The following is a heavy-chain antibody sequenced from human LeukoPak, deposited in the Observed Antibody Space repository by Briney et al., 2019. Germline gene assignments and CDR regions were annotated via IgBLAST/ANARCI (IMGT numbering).Heavy chain of an antibody. Sequence: GASVKVSFKASGGTFSSYAISWVRQAPGQGLEWMGGIIPIFGTANYAQKFQGRVTITADESTSTAYMKLSSLRSEDTAVYYCARVVQGVVIIWYYWGQGTLVTVSS. CDR3: ARVVQGVVIIWYY. CDR2: IIPIFGTA. CDR1: GGTFSSYA. D-gene: IGHD3-3*01. J-gene: IGHJ4*02. V-gene: IGHV1-69*13.